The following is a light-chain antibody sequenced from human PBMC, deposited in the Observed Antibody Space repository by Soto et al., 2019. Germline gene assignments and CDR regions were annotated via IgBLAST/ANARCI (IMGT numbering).Light chain of an antibody. V-gene: IGKV3-20*01. CDR3: QQHASSPRT. CDR2: GAS. CDR1: QSVSSSY. Sequence: EIVLTQSPGTLSLSPGERVTLSCRASQSVSSSYLAWYQQKPGQAPRLLLYGASSRATGIPDRFSGSGSGTVFTLTISRLEPEDFAVYYCQQHASSPRTFGQGTKVEIK. J-gene: IGKJ1*01.